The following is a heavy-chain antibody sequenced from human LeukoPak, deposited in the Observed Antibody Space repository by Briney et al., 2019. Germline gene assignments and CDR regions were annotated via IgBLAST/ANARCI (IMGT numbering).Heavy chain of an antibody. CDR2: ISSGSSTI. J-gene: IGHJ3*02. CDR1: GFTFSSYS. Sequence: GGSLRLSCGASGFTFSSYSMNWVRQAPGKGLEWFSYISSGSSTIYYADSVKGRFTISRDNAKNSLYVQMNSLRAEDTAVYYCASSTASRAFDMWGQGTMVTVSS. D-gene: IGHD3-3*02. V-gene: IGHV3-48*01. CDR3: ASSTASRAFDM.